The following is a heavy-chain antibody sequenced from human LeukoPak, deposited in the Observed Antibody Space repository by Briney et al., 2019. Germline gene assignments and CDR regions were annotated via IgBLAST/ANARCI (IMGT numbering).Heavy chain of an antibody. Sequence: GGSLRLSCEAPEFTFIDYTMHWVRQAPGKGLEWVAVISDDGTNKYYADSVKGRFTISRDNSKNTLYLQMNSLRAEDTAVYYCARDGTNYGSGSYHHMDVWGQGTTVTVSS. CDR2: ISDDGTNK. V-gene: IGHV3-30-3*01. CDR1: EFTFIDYT. CDR3: ARDGTNYGSGSYHHMDV. J-gene: IGHJ6*02. D-gene: IGHD3-10*01.